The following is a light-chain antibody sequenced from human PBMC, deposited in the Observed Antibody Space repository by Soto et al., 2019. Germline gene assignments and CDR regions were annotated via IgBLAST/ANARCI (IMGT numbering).Light chain of an antibody. CDR1: QGISNY. J-gene: IGKJ1*01. CDR3: QNPGT. Sequence: DIQMTQSPSSLSASVGDRVTITCRASQGISNYLAWYQQKPGKVPKLLIYSASTLQSGVPSLFSGSVSGTDFTLTISSLQPEDVATYYCQNPGTFGQGTKVEIK. V-gene: IGKV1-27*01. CDR2: SAS.